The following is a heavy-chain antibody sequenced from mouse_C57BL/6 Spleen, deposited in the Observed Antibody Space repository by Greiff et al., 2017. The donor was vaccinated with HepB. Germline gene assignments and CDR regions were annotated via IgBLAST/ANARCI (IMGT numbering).Heavy chain of an antibody. Sequence: VQLQQSGAELVMPGASVKLSCKASGYTFTSYWMHWVKQRPGQGLEWIGEIDPSDSYTNYNQKFKGKSTLTVDKSSSTAYMQLSSLTSEDSAVYYCARAMVTSWFAYWGQGTLVTVSA. CDR2: IDPSDSYT. V-gene: IGHV1-69*01. J-gene: IGHJ3*01. CDR3: ARAMVTSWFAY. D-gene: IGHD2-2*01. CDR1: GYTFTSYW.